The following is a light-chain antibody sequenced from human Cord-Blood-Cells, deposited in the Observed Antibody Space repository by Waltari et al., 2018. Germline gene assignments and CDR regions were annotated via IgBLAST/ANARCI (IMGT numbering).Light chain of an antibody. CDR2: AAS. CDR3: QQSYSTPS. J-gene: IGKJ4*01. CDR1: QSISSY. V-gene: IGKV1-39*01. Sequence: DIQMTQSPSSLSASVGDRVTITCRASQSISSYLNWYQLKPGKAPKLLIYAASSLQSGVPSRFSGSGSGTDFTLNISSLQPEDFATYYCQQSYSTPSFGGGTNVEIK.